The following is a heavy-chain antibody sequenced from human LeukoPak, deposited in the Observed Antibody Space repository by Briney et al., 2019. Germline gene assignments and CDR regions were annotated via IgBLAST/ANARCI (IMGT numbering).Heavy chain of an antibody. CDR1: GYTFTSYG. J-gene: IGHJ4*02. CDR3: ARVSALGTVTYFDY. CDR2: ISAYNSNT. D-gene: IGHD4-11*01. Sequence: GASVKVSCKASGYTFTSYGISWVRQAPGQGLEWMGWISAYNSNTNYAQKLQGRVTMTTDTSTSTAYMELRSLRSDDTAVYYCARVSALGTVTYFDYWGQGTLVTVSS. V-gene: IGHV1-18*01.